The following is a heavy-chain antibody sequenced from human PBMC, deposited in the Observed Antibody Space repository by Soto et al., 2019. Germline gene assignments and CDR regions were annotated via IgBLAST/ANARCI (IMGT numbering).Heavy chain of an antibody. V-gene: IGHV4-39*01. CDR2: IYYSGST. CDR1: XVSXSSXSXX. J-gene: IGHJ6*02. Sequence: PSATLSLTCTVXXVSXSSXSXXWXXXXXXPGKGLEWIGSIYYSGSTYYNPSLKSRVTISVDTSKNQFSLKLSSVTAADTAVYYCARHSEYYGSGSLEVWGQGTTVTVS. D-gene: IGHD3-10*01. CDR3: ARHSEYYGSGSLEV.